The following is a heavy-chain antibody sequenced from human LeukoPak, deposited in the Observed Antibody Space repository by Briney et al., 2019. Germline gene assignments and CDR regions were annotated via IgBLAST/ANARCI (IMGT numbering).Heavy chain of an antibody. CDR1: GGTFSSYT. J-gene: IGHJ4*02. CDR3: ASRGTTGTTGVDY. V-gene: IGHV1-69*02. Sequence: SVKVSCXASGGTFSSYTISWVRQAPGQGLAWMGRMIPILGIADYAQKFQGRVTITADKSTSTAYMELSSLRSEDTAVYYCASRGTTGTTGVDYWGQGTLVTVSS. D-gene: IGHD1-1*01. CDR2: MIPILGIA.